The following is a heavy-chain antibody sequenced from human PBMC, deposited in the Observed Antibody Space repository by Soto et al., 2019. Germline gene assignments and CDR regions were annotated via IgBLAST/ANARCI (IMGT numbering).Heavy chain of an antibody. Sequence: SETLSLTCAVYGGSFSGYYWSWIRQPPGKGLEWIGEINHSGSTNYNPSLKSRVTISVDTSKNQFSLKLSSVTAADTAVYYCATEAEQNPYYYYYCCIDGWGQGTTLTVS. D-gene: IGHD6-13*01. V-gene: IGHV4-34*01. CDR2: INHSGST. CDR1: GGSFSGYY. CDR3: ATEAEQNPYYYYYCCIDG. J-gene: IGHJ6*02.